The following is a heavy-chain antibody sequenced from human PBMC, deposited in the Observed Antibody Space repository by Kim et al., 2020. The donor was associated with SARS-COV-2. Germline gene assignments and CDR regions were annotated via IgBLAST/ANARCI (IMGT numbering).Heavy chain of an antibody. D-gene: IGHD5-18*01. J-gene: IGHJ5*02. CDR2: IDPSDSYT. CDR1: GNSFTSYW. CDR3: ARRRGIQLWP. Sequence: GESLKISCKGSGNSFTSYWISWVRQMPGKGLEWMGRIDPSDSYTNYSPSFQGHVTISADKSISTAYLQWSSLKASDTAMYYCARRRGIQLWPWGQGTLVTVSS. V-gene: IGHV5-10-1*01.